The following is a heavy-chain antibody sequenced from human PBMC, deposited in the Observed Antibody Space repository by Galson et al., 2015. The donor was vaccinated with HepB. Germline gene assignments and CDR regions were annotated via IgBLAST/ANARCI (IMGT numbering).Heavy chain of an antibody. J-gene: IGHJ2*01. CDR3: AREPVGAFCTSTTCPSYWYFDV. Sequence: SVKVSCKASGYTITSHYIHWVRQAPGQGLEWMAWINPNSGDTGYAQKFQGRVTMTRETTINTVDMELRRLTFDDTAIYYCAREPVGAFCTSTTCPSYWYFDVWGRGSLVTASS. CDR1: GYTITSHY. CDR2: INPNSGDT. V-gene: IGHV1-2*02. D-gene: IGHD2-8*01.